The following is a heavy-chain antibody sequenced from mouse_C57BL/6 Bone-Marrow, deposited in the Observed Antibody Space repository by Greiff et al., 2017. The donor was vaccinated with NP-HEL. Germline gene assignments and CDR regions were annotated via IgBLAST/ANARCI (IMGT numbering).Heavy chain of an antibody. D-gene: IGHD3-1*01. CDR2: IVTGSFST. V-gene: IGHV1-9*01. CDR3: ARTGSHYWYFDV. J-gene: IGHJ1*03. CDR1: FSPFPFSF. Sequence: QVPLKESRAALMPPFSSFPLSFPSPFSPFPFSFLSFFPPLPFHCLYFILEIVTGSFSTNYNYNFKFKATFTADTSSNTAYMQLSSLTTEDSAIYYCARTGSHYWYFDVWGTGTTVTVSS.